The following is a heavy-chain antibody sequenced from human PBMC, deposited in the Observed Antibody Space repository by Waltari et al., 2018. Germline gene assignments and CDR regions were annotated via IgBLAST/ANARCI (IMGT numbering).Heavy chain of an antibody. CDR2: IRAYYCKT. CDR3: AGAVSTHFDY. CDR1: GYTFTSYG. J-gene: IGHJ4*02. Sequence: QVQLVQSGAEVKKPGASVKVSCKASGYTFTSYGISWVRQAPGQGLEWMGWIRAYYCKTNYAQKLQGRVTLTTDTPTSRAYMGLGCLRSDDTAEYYCAGAVSTHFDYWGQGTLVTVSS. V-gene: IGHV1-18*01. D-gene: IGHD2-2*01.